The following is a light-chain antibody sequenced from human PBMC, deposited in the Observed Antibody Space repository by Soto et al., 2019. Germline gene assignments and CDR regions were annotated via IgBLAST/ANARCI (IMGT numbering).Light chain of an antibody. V-gene: IGKV1-5*01. Sequence: DIQMTQAPSTVSASVGDRVTITCRASQSISSWLAWYQQKPGKAPKLLIYDASSLESGVPSRFSGSRSGTDFTLTISSLQPEDFATYYCRQSYSRMTFGQGTRLEIK. CDR1: QSISSW. J-gene: IGKJ5*01. CDR3: RQSYSRMT. CDR2: DAS.